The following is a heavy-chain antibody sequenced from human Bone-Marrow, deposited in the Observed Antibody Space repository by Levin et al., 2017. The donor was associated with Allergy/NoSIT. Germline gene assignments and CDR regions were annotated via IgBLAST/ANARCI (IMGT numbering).Heavy chain of an antibody. V-gene: IGHV3-30*18. CDR3: AKDLHYYDTGGALFDY. CDR2: ISFDGGKK. CDR1: GFSFSSYG. J-gene: IGHJ4*02. Sequence: GGSLRLSCAASGFSFSSYGMHWVRQAPGKGLEWVAGISFDGGKKYYADSVKGRFTISRETSKNTLYLQMDSLRSEDTAVYYCAKDLHYYDTGGALFDYWGQGTLVTVSS. D-gene: IGHD2-8*02.